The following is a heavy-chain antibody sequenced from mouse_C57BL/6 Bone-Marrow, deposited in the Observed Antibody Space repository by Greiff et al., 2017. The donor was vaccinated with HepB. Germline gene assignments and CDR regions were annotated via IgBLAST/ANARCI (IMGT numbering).Heavy chain of an antibody. V-gene: IGHV14-2*01. CDR1: GFNIKDYY. J-gene: IGHJ1*03. CDR3: ARGTVVAHWYFDV. D-gene: IGHD1-1*01. Sequence: VQLKQSGAELVKPGASVKLSCTASGFNIKDYYMHWVKQRTEQGLEWIGRIDPEDGETKYAPKFQGKATITADTSSTTAYLQLSSLTSEDTAVYYCARGTVVAHWYFDVWGTGTTVTVSS. CDR2: IDPEDGET.